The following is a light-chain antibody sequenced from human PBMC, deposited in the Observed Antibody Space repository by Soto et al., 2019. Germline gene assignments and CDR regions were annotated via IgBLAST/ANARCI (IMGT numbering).Light chain of an antibody. CDR2: DVN. Sequence: QSVLTQPRSVSGSPGQSVTISCTGTSSDVGGNNYVSWYQQHPGKAPKLMLYDVNKRPSGVPDRFSGSKSGNTASLTISGLQDEDEADYYCCSLAGSYVFGTGTKVTVL. CDR3: CSLAGSYV. V-gene: IGLV2-11*01. CDR1: SSDVGGNNY. J-gene: IGLJ1*01.